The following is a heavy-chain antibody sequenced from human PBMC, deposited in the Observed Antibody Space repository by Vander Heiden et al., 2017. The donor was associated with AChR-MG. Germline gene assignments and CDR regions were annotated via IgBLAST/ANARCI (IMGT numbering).Heavy chain of an antibody. Sequence: LVESGGGLVQPGGSLRLSCAASGFTFSSYWVSWVRQAPGKGLEWVANINQDGSEKYYVDPVKGRFTISRDNAKNSLYLQMNSLRAEDTALYYCARKGDAMDVWGQGTKVTVSS. CDR1: GFTFSSYW. V-gene: IGHV3-7*01. J-gene: IGHJ6*02. D-gene: IGHD3-16*01. CDR3: ARKGDAMDV. CDR2: INQDGSEK.